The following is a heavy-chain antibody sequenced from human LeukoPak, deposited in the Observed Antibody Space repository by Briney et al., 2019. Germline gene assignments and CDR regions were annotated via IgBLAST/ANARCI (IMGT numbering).Heavy chain of an antibody. CDR1: GFTFSSYA. V-gene: IGHV3-23*01. Sequence: GGSLRLSCAASGFTFSSYAMSWDRQAPGKGLEWVSAISGSGGSTYYADSVKGRFTISRDNSKNTLYLQMNSLRAEDTAVYYCAKARYYYDSSFDYWGQGTLVTVSS. J-gene: IGHJ4*02. D-gene: IGHD3-22*01. CDR3: AKARYYYDSSFDY. CDR2: ISGSGGST.